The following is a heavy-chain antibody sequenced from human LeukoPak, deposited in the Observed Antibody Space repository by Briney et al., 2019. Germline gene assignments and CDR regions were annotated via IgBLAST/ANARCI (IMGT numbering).Heavy chain of an antibody. J-gene: IGHJ4*02. CDR3: ARDYADYVGYFFFDY. V-gene: IGHV3-23*01. CDR2: ISGGGETT. Sequence: GGSLRLSCAASGFTFNNYVMNWVRQAPRKGLEWVSSISGGGETTYYADSAKGRFTISRDNSQNTLYLQMNSLRAEDTAVYYCARDYADYVGYFFFDYWGQGTLVTVSS. D-gene: IGHD4-17*01. CDR1: GFTFNNYV.